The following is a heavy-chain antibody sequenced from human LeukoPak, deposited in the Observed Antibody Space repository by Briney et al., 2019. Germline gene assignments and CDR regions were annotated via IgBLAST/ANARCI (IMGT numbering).Heavy chain of an antibody. J-gene: IGHJ6*02. CDR2: ISSSSSYI. CDR3: ARESTVRYFDWLTPLYYYGMDV. D-gene: IGHD3-9*01. Sequence: PGGSLRLSCAASGFTFSSYSMNWVRQAPGKGLEWVSSISSSSSYIYYADSVEGRFTISRDNAKNSLYLQMNSLRAEDTAVYYCARESTVRYFDWLTPLYYYGMDVWGQGTTVTVSS. CDR1: GFTFSSYS. V-gene: IGHV3-21*01.